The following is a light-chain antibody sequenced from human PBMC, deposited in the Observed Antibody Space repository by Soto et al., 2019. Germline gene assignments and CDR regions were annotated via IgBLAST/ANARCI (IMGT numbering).Light chain of an antibody. V-gene: IGLV1-40*01. Sequence: QSVLTQPPSVSGAPGQRVTIPCTGSNSNIGSFYDVHWYQQLPGTVPKLLIYGDNNRPSGVPDRFSGSKSGTSASLAITGLQAEDDADYSCQSNDNSSSHLVFGGGTNLTVL. CDR2: GDN. J-gene: IGLJ2*01. CDR3: QSNDNSSSHLV. CDR1: NSNIGSFYD.